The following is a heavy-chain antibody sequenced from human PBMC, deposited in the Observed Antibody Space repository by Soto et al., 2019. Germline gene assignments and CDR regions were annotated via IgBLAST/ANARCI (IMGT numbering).Heavy chain of an antibody. CDR3: TTDHGYGDYLNAFDI. D-gene: IGHD4-17*01. J-gene: IGHJ3*02. CDR1: GFTFSNAW. Sequence: GGSLRLSCAASGFTFSNAWMNWVRQAPGKGLEWVGRIKSKTDGGTTDYAAPVKGRFTISRDDSKNTLYLQMNSLKTEDTAVYYCTTDHGYGDYLNAFDIWGQGTMVTVSS. V-gene: IGHV3-15*07. CDR2: IKSKTDGGTT.